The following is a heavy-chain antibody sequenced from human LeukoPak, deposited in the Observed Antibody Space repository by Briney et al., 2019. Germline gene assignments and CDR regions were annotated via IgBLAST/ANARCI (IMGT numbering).Heavy chain of an antibody. CDR1: GYTFTSYG. D-gene: IGHD6-19*01. CDR3: ARDKSGWYSSWFLIP. V-gene: IGHV1-18*01. J-gene: IGHJ5*02. Sequence: ASLKVSCEPSGYTFTSYGISSVRQAPGQGLEWVGWIRAYNGNTYYAQKLQGRVTMTTDTSTSTAYMELRSLRSDDTAVYYCARDKSGWYSSWFLIPWGQGTLVTVSS. CDR2: IRAYNGNT.